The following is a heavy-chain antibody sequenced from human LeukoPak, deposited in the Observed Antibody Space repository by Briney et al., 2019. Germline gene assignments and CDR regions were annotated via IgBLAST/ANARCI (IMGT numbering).Heavy chain of an antibody. D-gene: IGHD3-9*01. CDR3: ARAGRGLRYFDWLTHDY. Sequence: GGSLRLSCAASGFTFSSYWMHWVRQAPGKGLMWVSRINSDGRGTNYADSVKGRFTISRDNAKNTVYLQMNSLRVEDTAVYCCARAGRGLRYFDWLTHDYWGQGTLVTVSS. J-gene: IGHJ4*02. CDR1: GFTFSSYW. CDR2: INSDGRGT. V-gene: IGHV3-74*01.